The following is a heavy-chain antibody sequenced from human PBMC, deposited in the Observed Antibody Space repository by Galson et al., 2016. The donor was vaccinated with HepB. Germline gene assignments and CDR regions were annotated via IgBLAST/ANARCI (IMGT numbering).Heavy chain of an antibody. D-gene: IGHD3-3*01. J-gene: IGHJ4*02. CDR3: AKSDGGTIFGVADY. Sequence: SLRLSCAASGFTFSNYTMSWVRQAPGKGLEWVSGISASGGSTHYADSVKGRFTISRDNSKNTLYLQMSSLRAEDTALYYCAKSDGGTIFGVADYWGQGSLVTVS. CDR1: GFTFSNYT. CDR2: ISASGGST. V-gene: IGHV3-23*01.